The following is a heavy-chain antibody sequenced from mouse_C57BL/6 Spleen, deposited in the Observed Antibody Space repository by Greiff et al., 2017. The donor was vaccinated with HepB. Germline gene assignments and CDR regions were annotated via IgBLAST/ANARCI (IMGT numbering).Heavy chain of an antibody. CDR2: ISSGGSYT. Sequence: EVNVVESGGDLVKPGGSLKLSCAASGFTFSSYGMSWVRQTPDKRLEWVATISSGGSYTYYPDSVKGRFTISRDNAKNTLYLQMSSLKSEDTAMYYCARQRFTTVVADAMDYWGQGTSVTVSS. CDR3: ARQRFTTVVADAMDY. V-gene: IGHV5-6*01. CDR1: GFTFSSYG. J-gene: IGHJ4*01. D-gene: IGHD1-1*01.